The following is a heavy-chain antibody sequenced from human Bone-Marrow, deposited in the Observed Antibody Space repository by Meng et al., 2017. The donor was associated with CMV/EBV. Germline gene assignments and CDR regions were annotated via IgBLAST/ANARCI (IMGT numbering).Heavy chain of an antibody. CDR1: GGSVSSGSYY. D-gene: IGHD3-9*01. CDR3: ANPKSEVRYLDRLSDS. CDR2: ISSSSSYI. Sequence: ETLSLTCTVSGGSVSSGSYYWSWVRQAPGKGLEWVSSISSSSSYINYAGSVKGRFTISRDNTKNSRYLQRNSPRAEDTAVYYWANPKSEVRYLDRLSDSWGQGTLVTVSS. V-gene: IGHV3-21*01. J-gene: IGHJ4*02.